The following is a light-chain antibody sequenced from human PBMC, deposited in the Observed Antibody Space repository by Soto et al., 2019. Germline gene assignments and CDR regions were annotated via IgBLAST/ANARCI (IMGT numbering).Light chain of an antibody. Sequence: QSALTQPRSVSGSPGQSVTISCSGTSSDVGGYEYVSWYQQHPGKAPTLMIYHVAQRPSGVPDRFSGSKSGTTASLTISGLQAEDEAEYFCCSDAAGKTLVFGGGTKLTVL. CDR1: SSDVGGYEY. CDR3: CSDAAGKTLV. CDR2: HVA. V-gene: IGLV2-11*01. J-gene: IGLJ2*01.